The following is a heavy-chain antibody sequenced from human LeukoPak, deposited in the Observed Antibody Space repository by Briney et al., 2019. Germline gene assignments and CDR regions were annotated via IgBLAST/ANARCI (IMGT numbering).Heavy chain of an antibody. Sequence: SQTLSLTCAISGDSVSSNSAAWNWIRQSPSRGLEWLGRTYYRSKWYNDYAVSVKSRITINPDTSKNQFSLQLNSVTPEDTAVYYCARDRPSGWFGELARNNPFDYWGQGTLVTVSS. CDR3: ARDRPSGWFGELARNNPFDY. CDR2: TYYRSKWYN. V-gene: IGHV6-1*01. J-gene: IGHJ4*02. D-gene: IGHD3-10*01. CDR1: GDSVSSNSAA.